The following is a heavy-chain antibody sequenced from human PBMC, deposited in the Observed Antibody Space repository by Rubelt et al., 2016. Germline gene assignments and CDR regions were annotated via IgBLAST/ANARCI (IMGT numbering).Heavy chain of an antibody. CDR3: AKDHVSVGASTH. CDR1: GGTFSSYA. D-gene: IGHD1-26*01. Sequence: QVQLVQSGAEVKKPGSSVKVSCKASGGTFSSYAISWVRQAPGQGLEWMGGLIPIFGTANYDQKLQGRVTITSDHSRWAAYMGLSSLRSEDTAVYYCAKDHVSVGASTHWGQGTLVTVSS. V-gene: IGHV1-69*01. J-gene: IGHJ4*02. CDR2: LIPIFGTA.